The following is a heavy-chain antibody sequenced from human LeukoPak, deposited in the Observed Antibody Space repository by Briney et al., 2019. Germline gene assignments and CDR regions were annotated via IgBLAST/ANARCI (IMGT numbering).Heavy chain of an antibody. D-gene: IGHD3-9*01. CDR2: ISYDGSNK. CDR1: GFTFSSYG. CDR3: AKDYDIEAGTYFDY. J-gene: IGHJ4*02. Sequence: GGSLRLSCAAYGFTFSSYGRHWVRQAPGKGLEWVAVISYDGSNKYYADSVKGRFTISRDNSKNTLYLQMNSLRAEDTAVYYCAKDYDIEAGTYFDYWGQGTLVTVSS. V-gene: IGHV3-30*18.